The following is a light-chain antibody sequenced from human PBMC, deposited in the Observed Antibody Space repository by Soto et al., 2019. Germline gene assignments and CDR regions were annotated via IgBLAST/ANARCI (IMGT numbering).Light chain of an antibody. CDR2: GAP. CDR1: QSVNSN. V-gene: IGKV3-15*01. J-gene: IGKJ4*01. CDR3: QQYNNWPPLT. Sequence: EIVMTQSPATLSVSPGERVTLSCRASQSVNSNLAWYQQKPGQAPRLVIYGAPTRASGIPARFSGSGSGTEFALTISSLQSEDFAVYYCQQYNNWPPLTFGGGTKVDIK.